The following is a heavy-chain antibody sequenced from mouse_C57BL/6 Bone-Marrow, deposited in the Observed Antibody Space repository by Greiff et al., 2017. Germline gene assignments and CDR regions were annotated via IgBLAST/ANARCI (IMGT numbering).Heavy chain of an antibody. CDR2: INPGSGGT. CDR3: ARGGTTIY. CDR1: GYAFTNYL. V-gene: IGHV1-54*01. D-gene: IGHD2-1*01. J-gene: IGHJ2*01. Sequence: VQLQQSGAELVRPGTSVKVSCKASGYAFTNYLIEWVKQRPGQGLEWIGVINPGSGGTNYNEKFKGKATLTADKSSSTAYMQLSSLTSEDSAVYVCARGGTTIYWGQGTTLTVSS.